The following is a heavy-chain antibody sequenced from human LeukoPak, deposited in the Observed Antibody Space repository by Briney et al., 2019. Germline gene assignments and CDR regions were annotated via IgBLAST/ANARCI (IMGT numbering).Heavy chain of an antibody. D-gene: IGHD2-2*01. CDR2: INPSGGST. CDR1: GYTFTSYY. V-gene: IGHV1-46*01. CDR3: ARALYCTSTRCGGWFDP. J-gene: IGHJ5*02. Sequence: ASVKVSFRASGYTFTSYYIHWVRQAPGQGLEWVGIINPSGGSTSYAQKFQGRVTMTRDTSTSTVYMELSSLRSEDTAVYYCARALYCTSTRCGGWFDPWDQGTLVTVSS.